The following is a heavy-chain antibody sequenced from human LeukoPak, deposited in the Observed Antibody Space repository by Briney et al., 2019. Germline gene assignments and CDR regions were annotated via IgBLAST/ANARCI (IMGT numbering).Heavy chain of an antibody. CDR1: GFTFSSYS. Sequence: GGSLRLSCAASGFTFSSYSMNWVRQAPGKGLEWVSSISSSSSYIYYADSVKGRFTISRDNAKNSLYLQMNSLRAEDTAVYYCARVQNTGSYLALQQDFDYWGQGTLVTVSS. D-gene: IGHD1-26*01. CDR2: ISSSSSYI. V-gene: IGHV3-21*04. CDR3: ARVQNTGSYLALQQDFDY. J-gene: IGHJ4*02.